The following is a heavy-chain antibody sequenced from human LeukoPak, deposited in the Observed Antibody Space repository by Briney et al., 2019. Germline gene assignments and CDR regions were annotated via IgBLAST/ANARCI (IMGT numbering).Heavy chain of an antibody. CDR2: ISSNGGTT. J-gene: IGHJ4*02. V-gene: IGHV3-64D*09. D-gene: IGHD3-22*01. CDR3: VRDPAAYYYDSTFDY. Sequence: GGSLRLSCSASGFTFSNHAMHWVRQAPGKGLEFVAAISSNGGTTYHADSAEGRFAISRDNSKNTLFLQMTFLRIEDTAVYYCVRDPAAYYYDSTFDYWDQGTLVTVSA. CDR1: GFTFSNHA.